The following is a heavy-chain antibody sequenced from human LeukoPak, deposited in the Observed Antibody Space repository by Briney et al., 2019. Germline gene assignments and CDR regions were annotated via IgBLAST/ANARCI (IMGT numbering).Heavy chain of an antibody. Sequence: SETLSLTCTASGGSISSSSYYWGWIRQPPGKGLEWIGSIYYSGSTYYNPSLKSRVTISVDTSKNQFSLKLSSVTAADTAVYYCASFPLLGWATVTTSWFDPWGQGTLVTVSS. CDR3: ASFPLLGWATVTTSWFDP. CDR2: IYYSGST. J-gene: IGHJ5*02. D-gene: IGHD4-17*01. V-gene: IGHV4-39*01. CDR1: GGSISSSSYY.